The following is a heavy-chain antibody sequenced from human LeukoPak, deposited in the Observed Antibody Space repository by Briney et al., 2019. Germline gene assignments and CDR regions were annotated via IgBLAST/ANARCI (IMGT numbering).Heavy chain of an antibody. CDR1: GFTFSSYG. CDR2: IRYDGSNK. CDR3: ARGRGWVDH. Sequence: GGSLRLSCAASGFTFSSYGMHWVRQAPGKGLEWVAFIRYDGSNKYYADSVNGRFTISRDDARNSVYLQLNSLRAEDTALYYCARGRGWVDHWGQGTLVTVSS. J-gene: IGHJ4*02. V-gene: IGHV3-30*02. D-gene: IGHD3-16*01.